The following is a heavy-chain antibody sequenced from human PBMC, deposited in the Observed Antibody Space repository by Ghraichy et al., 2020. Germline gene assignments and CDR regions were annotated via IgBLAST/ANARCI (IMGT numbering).Heavy chain of an antibody. CDR2: ISWDGGST. V-gene: IGHV3-43*01. CDR1: GFTFDDYT. CDR3: AKDFTGYYYDSSGYRYFDY. D-gene: IGHD3-22*01. J-gene: IGHJ4*02. Sequence: GGSLRLSCAASGFTFDDYTMHWVRQAPGKGLEWVSLISWDGGSTYYADSVKGRFTISRDNSKNSLYLQMNSLRTEDTALYYCAKDFTGYYYDSSGYRYFDYLGQGTLVTVSS.